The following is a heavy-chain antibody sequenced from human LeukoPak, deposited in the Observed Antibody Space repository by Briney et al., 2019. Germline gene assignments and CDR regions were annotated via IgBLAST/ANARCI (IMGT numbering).Heavy chain of an antibody. V-gene: IGHV4-61*02. Sequence: SQTLSLTCTVSGGSISSGSYYWSWIRQPAGKGLEWIGRIYTSGSTNYNPSLKSRVTVSVDTSKNQFSLKLSSVTAADSVVYYCARGYCSSTSCYWRYWGQGTLVTVSS. CDR2: IYTSGST. CDR1: GGSISSGSYY. D-gene: IGHD2-2*01. J-gene: IGHJ4*02. CDR3: ARGYCSSTSCYWRY.